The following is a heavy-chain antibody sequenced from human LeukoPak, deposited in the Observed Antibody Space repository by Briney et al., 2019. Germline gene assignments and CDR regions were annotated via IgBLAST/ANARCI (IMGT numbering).Heavy chain of an antibody. J-gene: IGHJ4*02. CDR3: AREGSSSAGLYDY. V-gene: IGHV1-2*02. D-gene: IGHD6-6*01. CDR2: INPNSGGT. Sequence: ASMKVSCKASGYTFTGYYMHWVRQAPGQGLEWMGWINPNSGGTNYAQKFQGRVTMTRDTSISTAYMELSRLRSDDTAVYYCAREGSSSAGLYDYWGQGTLVTVSS. CDR1: GYTFTGYY.